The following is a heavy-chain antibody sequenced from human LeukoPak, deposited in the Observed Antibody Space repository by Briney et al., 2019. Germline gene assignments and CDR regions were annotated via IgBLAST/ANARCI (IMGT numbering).Heavy chain of an antibody. D-gene: IGHD2-15*01. CDR3: ARAPRYCSGGSCYYPTDY. V-gene: IGHV1-2*02. Sequence: ASVTVSCKASGYTFTGYYMHWVRQAPGQGLEWMGWINPNSGGTNYAQKFQGRVTMTRDTSISTAYMELSRLRSDDTAVYYCARAPRYCSGGSCYYPTDYWGQGTLVTASS. CDR2: INPNSGGT. CDR1: GYTFTGYY. J-gene: IGHJ4*02.